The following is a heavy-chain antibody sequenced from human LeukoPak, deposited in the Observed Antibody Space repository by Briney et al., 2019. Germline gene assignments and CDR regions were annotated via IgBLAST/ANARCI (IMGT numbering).Heavy chain of an antibody. CDR1: GGSFSGYY. D-gene: IGHD6-19*01. V-gene: IGHV4-34*01. CDR3: ARTQPGRSSANIDY. Sequence: PSETLSLTCSVYGGSFSGYYWSWIRQPPGKGLEWIGEINHSGSTNYNPSLKSRVTISVDTSKNQFFLKLSSVTAADTAVYYCARTQPGRSSANIDYWGQGTLVTVSS. CDR2: INHSGST. J-gene: IGHJ4*02.